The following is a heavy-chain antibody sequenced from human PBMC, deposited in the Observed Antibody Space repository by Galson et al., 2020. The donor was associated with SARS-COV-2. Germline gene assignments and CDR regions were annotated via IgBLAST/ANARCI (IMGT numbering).Heavy chain of an antibody. J-gene: IGHJ2*01. D-gene: IGHD3-22*01. CDR1: GYSVSTPNY. CDR3: ATQCVNMKVLVTVPCWYFDL. Sequence: SETLSLTCTVSGYSVSTPNYCGWVRPPPGRGLECIASVYPSGTAYYTPSLKSRVTISVDTSKNQFSLRLDSVTAADTALYYFATQCVNMKVLVTVPCWYFDLWGRGTLVTVSS. CDR2: VYPSGTA. V-gene: IGHV4-38-2*02.